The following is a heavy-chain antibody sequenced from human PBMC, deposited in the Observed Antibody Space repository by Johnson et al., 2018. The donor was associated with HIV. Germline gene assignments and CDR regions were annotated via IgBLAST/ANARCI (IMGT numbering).Heavy chain of an antibody. CDR3: ARDPGNGGRPFDAFDI. CDR1: GFTVSSNY. J-gene: IGHJ3*02. CDR2: IYSAGST. V-gene: IGHV3-66*02. Sequence: VQLVESGGGVVQPGRSLRLSCAASGFTVSSNYMSWVRQAPGKGLEWVSFIYSAGSTYYADSVQGRFTISRDNSKNTVFLQMDSLRGEDTADYYCARDPGNGGRPFDAFDIWGQGTMVTVSS. D-gene: IGHD4-23*01.